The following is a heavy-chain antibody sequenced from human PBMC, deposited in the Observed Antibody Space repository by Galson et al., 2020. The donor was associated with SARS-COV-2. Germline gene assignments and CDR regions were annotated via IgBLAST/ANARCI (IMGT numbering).Heavy chain of an antibody. CDR3: ARDTNSCPFDI. CDR2: IWYDGSDK. J-gene: IGHJ3*02. Sequence: GGSLRLSCAASGFTFSSYGMHWVRQAPGKGLEWVAVIWYDGSDKNYADSVKGRFTISRDNSKNTLYLQMNSLRAEDTAVYYCARDTNSCPFDIWGQGTMVTVSS. CDR1: GFTFSSYG. D-gene: IGHD2-8*01. V-gene: IGHV3-33*01.